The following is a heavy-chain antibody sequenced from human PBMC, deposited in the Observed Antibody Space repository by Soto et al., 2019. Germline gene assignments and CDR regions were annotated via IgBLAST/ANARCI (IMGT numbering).Heavy chain of an antibody. J-gene: IGHJ6*02. Sequence: PSETLSLTGTVSNGSVSSGTYSWSWVRQPPGKGLEWIGYIYYSGTTYYTPSLKSRLTMSMDRANDHFSLNLTSVTAADTAVYFCARGHYYYGMDVWGQGITVTVS. CDR3: ARGHYYYGMDV. CDR1: NGSVSSGTYS. CDR2: IYYSGTT. V-gene: IGHV4-30-2*01.